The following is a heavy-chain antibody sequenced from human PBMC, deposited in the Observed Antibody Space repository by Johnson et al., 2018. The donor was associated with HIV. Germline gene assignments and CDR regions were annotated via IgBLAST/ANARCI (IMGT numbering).Heavy chain of an antibody. CDR1: GFTFSSYA. CDR2: IWFDERDK. J-gene: IGHJ3*01. V-gene: IGHV3-33*06. D-gene: IGHD1-26*01. Sequence: VQLVESGGGVVEPGRSLRLSCAASGFTFSSYAMHWVRQAPGKGLEWVAVIWFDERDKYYTDSVKGRFPISRDNSKNTLYLQMNRLMAEDMAVYYCAKDLGIVGALHRTFDVWGKGTMVTVSS. CDR3: AKDLGIVGALHRTFDV.